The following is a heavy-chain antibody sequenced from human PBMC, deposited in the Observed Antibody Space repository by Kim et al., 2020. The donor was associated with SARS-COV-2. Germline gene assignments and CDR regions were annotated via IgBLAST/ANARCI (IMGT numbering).Heavy chain of an antibody. CDR1: GFTFDDYA. CDR3: AKDKSPYYGSGSYYY. Sequence: GGSLRLSCAASGFTFDDYAMHWVRQAPGKGLEWVSGISWNSGSIGYADSVKGRFTISRDNAKNSLYLQMNSLRAEDTALYYCAKDKSPYYGSGSYYYWGQGTLVTVSS. D-gene: IGHD3-10*01. J-gene: IGHJ4*02. CDR2: ISWNSGSI. V-gene: IGHV3-9*01.